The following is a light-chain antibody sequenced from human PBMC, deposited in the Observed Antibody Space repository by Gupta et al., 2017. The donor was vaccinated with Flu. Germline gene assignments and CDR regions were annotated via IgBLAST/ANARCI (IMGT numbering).Light chain of an antibody. J-gene: IGLJ1*01. CDR1: SSDVGGYNY. CDR2: EVS. V-gene: IGLV2-14*01. CDR3: LSYTSSSTLKV. Sequence: SALTQPASVSGSPGPSITISCTATSSDVGGYNYVSWYQQHPGKAPNLMIYEVSKRHSGVPHRFSGSKSGTTASLTISGLQAEDEADYYCLSYTSSSTLKVFGTGTKLTVL.